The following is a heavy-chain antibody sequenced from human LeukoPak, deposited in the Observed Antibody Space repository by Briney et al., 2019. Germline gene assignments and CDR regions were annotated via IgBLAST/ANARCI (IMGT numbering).Heavy chain of an antibody. J-gene: IGHJ4*02. CDR3: ARARG. D-gene: IGHD3-10*01. CDR2: IRSKTATT. CDR1: GFIFSNYA. Sequence: GGSLRLSCAASGFIFSNYAMIWVRQARGKGLEWVSSIRSKTATTYYADSVKGRFTIFRDNSKNMVYLQTNSVRVEDTAVYYCARARGWGQGTLVTVSS. V-gene: IGHV3-23*01.